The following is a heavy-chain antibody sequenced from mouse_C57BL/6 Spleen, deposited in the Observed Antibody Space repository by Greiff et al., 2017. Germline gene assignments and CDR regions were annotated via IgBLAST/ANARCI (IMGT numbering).Heavy chain of an antibody. CDR2: IDPSDSYT. J-gene: IGHJ4*01. CDR3: ARSGYYDSGDYYAMDY. V-gene: IGHV1-69*01. Sequence: QVQLQQPGAELVMPGASVKLSCKASGYTFTSYWMHWVKQRPGQGLEWIGEIDPSDSYTNYNQKFKGKSTLTVDKSSSTAYMQLSSLTSEDSAVYYCARSGYYDSGDYYAMDYWGQGTSVTVSS. CDR1: GYTFTSYW. D-gene: IGHD1-1*01.